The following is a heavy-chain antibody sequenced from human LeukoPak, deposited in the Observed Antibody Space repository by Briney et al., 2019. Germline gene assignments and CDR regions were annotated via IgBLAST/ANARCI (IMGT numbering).Heavy chain of an antibody. CDR3: ARGREVLRYFDWADAFDI. Sequence: GASVKVSCKASGYTFTSYGISWVRQAPGQGLEWMGWISAYNGNTNYVQKLRGRVTMTTDTSTSTAYMELRSLRSDDTAVYYCARGREVLRYFDWADAFDIWGQGTMVTVSS. CDR2: ISAYNGNT. V-gene: IGHV1-18*01. J-gene: IGHJ3*02. CDR1: GYTFTSYG. D-gene: IGHD3-9*01.